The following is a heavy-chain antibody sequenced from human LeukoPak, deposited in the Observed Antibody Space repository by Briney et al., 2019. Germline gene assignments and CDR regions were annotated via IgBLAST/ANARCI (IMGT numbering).Heavy chain of an antibody. V-gene: IGHV1-8*01. CDR2: MNPNSGNT. D-gene: IGHD2-2*02. Sequence: ASVKVPCKASGYTFTSYDINWVRQATGQGLEWMGWMNPNSGNTGYAQKFQGRVTMTRNTSISTAYMELSSLRSEDTAVYYCARGGCSSTSCYTGEDWFDPWGQGTLVTVSS. CDR1: GYTFTSYD. J-gene: IGHJ5*02. CDR3: ARGGCSSTSCYTGEDWFDP.